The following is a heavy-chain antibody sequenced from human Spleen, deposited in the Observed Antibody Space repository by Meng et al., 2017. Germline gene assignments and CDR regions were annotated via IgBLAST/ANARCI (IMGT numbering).Heavy chain of an antibody. Sequence: QVQLQESGPGLVKPSGTLSLTCVVSGEFFTNHNWWSWVRQPPGKGLEWIGEIPHRGSSAYNPSLKSRVTMSIDTSKNQFSLKLTSVTAADTAVYYCLRGSGGSVWGQGTLVTVSS. J-gene: IGHJ4*02. V-gene: IGHV4-4*02. CDR1: GEFFTNHNW. CDR2: IPHRGSS. D-gene: IGHD3-10*01. CDR3: LRGSGGSV.